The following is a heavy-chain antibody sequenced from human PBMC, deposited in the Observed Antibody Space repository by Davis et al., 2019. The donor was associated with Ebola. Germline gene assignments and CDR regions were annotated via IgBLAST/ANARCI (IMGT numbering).Heavy chain of an antibody. CDR2: IFPGDSDI. V-gene: IGHV5-51*07. CDR1: GYSFTNYW. CDR3: ARPSSGYEASFDY. D-gene: IGHD3-22*01. J-gene: IGHJ4*02. Sequence: GESLKISCKGSGYSFTNYWIAWVHQMPGEGLEWMGIIFPGDSDIRYSPSFQGQVTISADKSINSAYLQWNSLRASDTAIYYCARPSSGYEASFDYWGQGTLVTVSS.